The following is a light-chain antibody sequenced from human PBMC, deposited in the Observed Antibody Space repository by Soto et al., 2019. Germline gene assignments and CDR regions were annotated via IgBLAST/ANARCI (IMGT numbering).Light chain of an antibody. Sequence: DIQMTQSPSSLSASVGDRVTITCRASQTIDSSLNWFQQIPGKAPKLLIYTASSLQSGVPSRFSGSGSGTDFSLTISSLQPDDFATYYGHQCFRFPYTFGQGTNLES. J-gene: IGKJ2*01. CDR1: QTIDSS. CDR2: TAS. V-gene: IGKV1-39*01. CDR3: HQCFRFPYT.